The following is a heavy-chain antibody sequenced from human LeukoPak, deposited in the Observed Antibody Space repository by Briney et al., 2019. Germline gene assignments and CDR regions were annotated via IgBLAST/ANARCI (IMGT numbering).Heavy chain of an antibody. CDR1: GYSFTDYY. Sequence: ASVRVSCKASGYSFTDYYLHWVRQAPGQGLEWMGWINPNSGGTNYAQKFQGRVTMTRDTSISTAYMELSRLRSDDTAVYYCARKTAVTTPYDYWGQGTLVTVSS. V-gene: IGHV1-2*02. D-gene: IGHD2-21*02. J-gene: IGHJ4*02. CDR3: ARKTAVTTPYDY. CDR2: INPNSGGT.